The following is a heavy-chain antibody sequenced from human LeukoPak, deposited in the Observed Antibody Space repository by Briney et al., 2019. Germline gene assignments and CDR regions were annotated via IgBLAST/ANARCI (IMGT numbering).Heavy chain of an antibody. J-gene: IGHJ4*02. Sequence: SGGSLRLSCAASGFTFSDYYMSWIRQAPGKGLEWVSYISSSGSTIYYADSVKGRFTISRDNAKNSLYLQMNSLRAEDTAVYYCARDRWIVAPTKFDYWGQGSLVTVSS. D-gene: IGHD1-26*01. V-gene: IGHV3-11*04. CDR1: GFTFSDYY. CDR2: ISSSGSTI. CDR3: ARDRWIVAPTKFDY.